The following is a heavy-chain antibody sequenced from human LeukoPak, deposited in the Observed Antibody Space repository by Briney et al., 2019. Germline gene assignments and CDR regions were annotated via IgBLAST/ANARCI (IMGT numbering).Heavy chain of an antibody. CDR1: GFTFSSYG. Sequence: PGRSLRLSCAASGFTFSSYGMHWVRQAPGKGLEWVAVIWYDGSNKYYADSVKGRFTISRDNSKNTLYLQMSSLRAEDTAVYYCAKDLDYYDSSGCFDYWGQGTLVTVSS. J-gene: IGHJ4*02. CDR3: AKDLDYYDSSGCFDY. D-gene: IGHD3-22*01. V-gene: IGHV3-33*06. CDR2: IWYDGSNK.